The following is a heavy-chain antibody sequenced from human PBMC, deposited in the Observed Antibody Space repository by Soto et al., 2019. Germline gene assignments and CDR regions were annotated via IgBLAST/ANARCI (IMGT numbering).Heavy chain of an antibody. CDR3: AKDPPSPWTANWVDP. CDR2: ISSSGGSR. D-gene: IGHD1-1*01. V-gene: IGHV3-23*01. J-gene: IGHJ5*02. CDR1: GFNFNTFA. Sequence: EEQVSESGGALVQPGGSLRLSCAASGFNFNTFAMSWIRQAPGKGLEWVSHISSSGGSRDYADSVRGRFTISRDNSKNVRFLQMNSLRADDTATYDCAKDPPSPWTANWVDPWGKGTLVTVSS.